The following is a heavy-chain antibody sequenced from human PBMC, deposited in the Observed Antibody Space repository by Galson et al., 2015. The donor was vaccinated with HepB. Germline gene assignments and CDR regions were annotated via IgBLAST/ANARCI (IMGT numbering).Heavy chain of an antibody. CDR2: VSWNSGSI. J-gene: IGHJ3*02. CDR1: GFTFDDYA. Sequence: SLRLSCAASGFTFDDYAMHWVRQAPGKGLEWVSGVSWNSGSIGYADSVKGRFTISRDNAKNSLYLQMNSPRAEDTALYYCAKDRQGTRDAFDIWGQGTMVTVSS. V-gene: IGHV3-9*01. D-gene: IGHD1-1*01. CDR3: AKDRQGTRDAFDI.